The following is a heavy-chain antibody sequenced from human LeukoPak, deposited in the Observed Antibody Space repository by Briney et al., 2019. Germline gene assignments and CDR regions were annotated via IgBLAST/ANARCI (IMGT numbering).Heavy chain of an antibody. J-gene: IGHJ4*02. CDR2: ISGSGGST. V-gene: IGHV3-23*01. CDR1: GFTFSSYA. Sequence: GGSLRLSCAASGFTFSSYAMSWVRQAPGKGLEWVSAISGSGGSTYYADSVKGRFTISRDNSKNTLYLQMNSLGAEDTAVYYCAKEGDLGSYYSVSDSYFDYWGQGTLVTVSS. CDR3: AKEGDLGSYYSVSDSYFDY. D-gene: IGHD1-26*01.